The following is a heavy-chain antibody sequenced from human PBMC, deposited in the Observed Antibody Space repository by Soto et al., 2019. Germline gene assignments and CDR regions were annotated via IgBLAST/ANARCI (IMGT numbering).Heavy chain of an antibody. Sequence: PSETLSLTCAVYGGSFSGYYWSWIRQPPGKGLEWIGEISHSGSTNYNPSLKSRVTISVDTSKNQFSLKLSSVTAADTAVYYCARGLVVVTTKYYFDYWGQGTLVTVSS. CDR2: ISHSGST. D-gene: IGHD2-21*02. V-gene: IGHV4-34*01. CDR1: GGSFSGYY. J-gene: IGHJ4*02. CDR3: ARGLVVVTTKYYFDY.